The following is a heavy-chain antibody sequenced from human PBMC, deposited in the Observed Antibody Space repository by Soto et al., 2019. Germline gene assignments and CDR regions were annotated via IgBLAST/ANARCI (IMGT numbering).Heavy chain of an antibody. V-gene: IGHV1-2*04. Sequence: ASVKVSCKASGYTFTGYYMHWVRQAPGQGLEWMGWINPNSGGTNYAQKFQGWVTMTRDTSISTAYTELSRLRSDDTAVYYCARLSIAAAGKDYYYGMDVWGQGTTVTVSS. CDR3: ARLSIAAAGKDYYYGMDV. D-gene: IGHD6-13*01. CDR1: GYTFTGYY. J-gene: IGHJ6*02. CDR2: INPNSGGT.